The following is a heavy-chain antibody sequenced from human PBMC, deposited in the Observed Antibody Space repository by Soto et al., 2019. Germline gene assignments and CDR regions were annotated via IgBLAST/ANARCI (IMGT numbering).Heavy chain of an antibody. D-gene: IGHD1-26*01. CDR3: ARVYSGSYSDY. Sequence: QVQLQESGPGLVKPSGTLSLTCAVSGGSIRSNNRWSWVRQPPGKGLEWIGEIFHSGSTNYNPSLTTRVTISVDKSKNQFSLKLSSVTAADTAVYYCARVYSGSYSDYWGQGTLVTVSS. V-gene: IGHV4-4*02. J-gene: IGHJ4*02. CDR2: IFHSGST. CDR1: GGSIRSNNR.